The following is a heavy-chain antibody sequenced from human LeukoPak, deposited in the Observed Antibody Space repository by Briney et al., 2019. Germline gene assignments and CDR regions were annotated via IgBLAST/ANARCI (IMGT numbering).Heavy chain of an antibody. Sequence: GGSLRLSCAASGFTFSSYSMIWVRQAPGKGLEWVSYISSSTSYIYYADSVKGRFTISRDNAKNSLYLQMNSLRAEDTAVYYCARGGISSSWKPDAFDIWGQGTMVTVSS. CDR3: ARGGISSSWKPDAFDI. J-gene: IGHJ3*02. V-gene: IGHV3-21*01. D-gene: IGHD6-13*01. CDR1: GFTFSSYS. CDR2: ISSSTSYI.